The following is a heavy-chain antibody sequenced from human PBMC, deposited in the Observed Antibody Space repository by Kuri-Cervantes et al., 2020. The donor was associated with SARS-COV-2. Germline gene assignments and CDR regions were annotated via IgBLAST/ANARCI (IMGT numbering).Heavy chain of an antibody. V-gene: IGHV3-23*01. CDR3: ARDVGGWFDP. D-gene: IGHD3-10*01. CDR1: GFTFSSYA. CDR2: ISGSGGST. Sequence: GESLKISCAASGFTFSSYAMSWVRQAPGKGLEWVSAISGSGGSTYYADSVKGRFTISRDNSKNTLYLQMNSLRAEDTAVYYCARDVGGWFDPWGQGTLVTGYS. J-gene: IGHJ5*02.